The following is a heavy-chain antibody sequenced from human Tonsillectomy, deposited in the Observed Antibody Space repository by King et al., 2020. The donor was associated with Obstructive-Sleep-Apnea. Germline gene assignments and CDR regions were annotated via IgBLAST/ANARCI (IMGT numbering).Heavy chain of an antibody. D-gene: IGHD5-12*01. V-gene: IGHV1-18*04. Sequence: VQLVESGAEVKKPGASVKVSCKASGYMFTSYGISWVRQAPGQGLEWMGWISAYNGNTNYAQKLQGRVTMTTDTSTSTAYMELRSLISDETAVYYCARDRPYSGYDLFDYWGQGTLVTVSS. CDR1: GYMFTSYG. CDR2: ISAYNGNT. J-gene: IGHJ4*02. CDR3: ARDRPYSGYDLFDY.